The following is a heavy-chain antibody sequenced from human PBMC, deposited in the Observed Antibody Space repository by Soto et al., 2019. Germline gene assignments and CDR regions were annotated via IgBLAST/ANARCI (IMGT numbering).Heavy chain of an antibody. CDR2: TVPSYGTA. D-gene: IGHD1-26*01. CDR1: GGTFRSYG. J-gene: IGHJ6*02. Sequence: SVKGSCQASGGTFRSYGINWVRQAPVQGLEWMGGTVPSYGTANYAQKFQGRLTITADTSTSTAYMELSSLRYEDTAVYYCARPVDVGALYYGMDVWGQGTTVTVSS. V-gene: IGHV1-69*06. CDR3: ARPVDVGALYYGMDV.